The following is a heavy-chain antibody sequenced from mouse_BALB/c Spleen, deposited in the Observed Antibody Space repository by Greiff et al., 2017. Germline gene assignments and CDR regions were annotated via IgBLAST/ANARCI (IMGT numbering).Heavy chain of an antibody. J-gene: IGHJ2*01. D-gene: IGHD4-1*01. CDR3: TGANWGYFDY. CDR1: GFTFSSYW. CDR2: IRLKSDNYAT. V-gene: IGHV6-6*02. Sequence: EVQRVESGGGLVQPGGSMKLSCVASGFTFSSYWMSWVRQSPEKGLEWVAEIRLKSDNYATHYAESVKGKFTISRDDSKSRLYLPMNSLRAEDTGIYYCTGANWGYFDYWGQGTTLTVSS.